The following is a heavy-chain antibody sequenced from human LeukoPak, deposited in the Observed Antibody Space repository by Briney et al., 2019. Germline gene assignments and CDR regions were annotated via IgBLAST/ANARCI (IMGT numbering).Heavy chain of an antibody. D-gene: IGHD1/OR15-1a*01. Sequence: GGSLRLSCAASGFTFSNAWMSWVRQAPGKGLEWVGRIKSKTDGGTTDYAAPVKGRFTISRDNAKNTLYLQMNSLRAEDTAVYYCARVIPPYRTNAFDIWGQGTMVTVSS. CDR1: GFTFSNAW. V-gene: IGHV3-15*05. CDR2: IKSKTDGGTT. J-gene: IGHJ3*02. CDR3: ARVIPPYRTNAFDI.